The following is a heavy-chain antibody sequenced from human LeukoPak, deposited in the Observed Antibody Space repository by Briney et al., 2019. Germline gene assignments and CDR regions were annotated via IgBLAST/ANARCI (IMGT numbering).Heavy chain of an antibody. CDR2: INHSGST. J-gene: IGHJ4*02. V-gene: IGHV4-34*01. D-gene: IGHD1-26*01. CDR3: ARRDHLNIVVATVFDY. Sequence: SETLSLTCAVYGGSFTGYCWSWIRQPPGKGLEWIGEINHSGSTTNNPSLKSGVTISVDTSKNQFSLKLSSVTAADTAVYYCARRDHLNIVVATVFDYWGQGTLVTVSS. CDR1: GGSFTGYC.